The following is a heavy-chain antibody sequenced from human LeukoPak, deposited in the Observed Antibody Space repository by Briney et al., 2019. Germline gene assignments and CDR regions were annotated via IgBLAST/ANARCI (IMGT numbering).Heavy chain of an antibody. CDR3: ASGHLLEWLSPHYYYMDV. Sequence: SETLSLTCTVSAGSISSYYWSWIRQPAGKGLEWIGRIYTSGSTNYNPSLKSRVTMSVDTSKNQFSLKLSSVTAADTAVYYCASGHLLEWLSPHYYYMDVWGKGTTVTVSS. CDR1: AGSISSYY. V-gene: IGHV4-4*07. D-gene: IGHD3-3*01. J-gene: IGHJ6*03. CDR2: IYTSGST.